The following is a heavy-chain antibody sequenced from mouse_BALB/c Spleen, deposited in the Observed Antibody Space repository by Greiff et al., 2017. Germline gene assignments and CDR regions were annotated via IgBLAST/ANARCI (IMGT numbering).Heavy chain of an antibody. CDR1: GYTFTSYV. Sequence: EVKLQQSGPELVKPGASVKMSCKASGYTFTSYVMHWVKQKPGQGLEWIGYINPYNDGTKYNEKFKGKATLTSDKSSSTAYMELSSLTSEDSAVYYCARDGHYYGSLFAYWGQGTLVTVSA. J-gene: IGHJ3*01. CDR3: ARDGHYYGSLFAY. CDR2: INPYNDGT. V-gene: IGHV1-14*01. D-gene: IGHD1-1*01.